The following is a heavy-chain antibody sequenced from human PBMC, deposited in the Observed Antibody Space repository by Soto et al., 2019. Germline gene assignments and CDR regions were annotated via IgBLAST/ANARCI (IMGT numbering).Heavy chain of an antibody. CDR2: INPNSGGT. D-gene: IGHD2-15*01. CDR3: ARDNGDIGYCSGGSCYPTGNWFDP. Sequence: ASVKVSCKASGYTFTGYYMHWVRQAPGQGLEWMGWINPNSGGTNYAQKFQGWVTMTRDTSISTAYMELSRLRSDDTAVYYCARDNGDIGYCSGGSCYPTGNWFDPWGQGTLVTVSS. J-gene: IGHJ5*02. V-gene: IGHV1-2*04. CDR1: GYTFTGYY.